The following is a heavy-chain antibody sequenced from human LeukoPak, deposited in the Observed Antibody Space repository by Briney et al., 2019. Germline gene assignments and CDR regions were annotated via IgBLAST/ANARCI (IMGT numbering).Heavy chain of an antibody. Sequence: PGGSLRLSCAASGFTFSSYSMNWVRQAPGKGLEWVSSISSSSSYIYYADSVKGRFTISRDNAKDSLYLQMNSLGAEDAAVYYCARALQLVSTMLFDPWGQGTLVTVSS. V-gene: IGHV3-21*01. CDR2: ISSSSSYI. CDR1: GFTFSSYS. J-gene: IGHJ5*02. CDR3: ARALQLVSTMLFDP. D-gene: IGHD6-13*01.